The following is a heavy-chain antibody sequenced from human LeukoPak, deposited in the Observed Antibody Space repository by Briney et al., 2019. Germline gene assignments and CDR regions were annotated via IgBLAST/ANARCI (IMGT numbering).Heavy chain of an antibody. Sequence: GGSLRLSCAASGFTFSAFSMNWVRQAPGKGLKWVSAISSSSSDIYYTDSVKGQFTISRDNANNFLYLQVSSLRAEDTAVYYCATGYTSGTRIDYWGQGTLVSVSS. V-gene: IGHV3-21*01. CDR3: ATGYTSGTRIDY. CDR1: GFTFSAFS. D-gene: IGHD6-19*01. J-gene: IGHJ4*02. CDR2: ISSSSSDI.